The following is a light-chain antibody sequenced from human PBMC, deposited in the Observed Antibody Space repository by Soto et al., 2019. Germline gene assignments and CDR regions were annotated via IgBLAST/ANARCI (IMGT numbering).Light chain of an antibody. J-gene: IGKJ4*01. V-gene: IGKV4-1*01. Sequence: DIVMTQTPASLAVSLGERATINCKSSQSLLNSANDKIHLAWYQPKPGQPPKLLMWLASIRDSRVPDRVSGGGSVTHFTLPINSLQAEDVETYYCQQYFSAQFTFGGGTKVAI. CDR2: LAS. CDR1: QSLLNSANDKIH. CDR3: QQYFSAQFT.